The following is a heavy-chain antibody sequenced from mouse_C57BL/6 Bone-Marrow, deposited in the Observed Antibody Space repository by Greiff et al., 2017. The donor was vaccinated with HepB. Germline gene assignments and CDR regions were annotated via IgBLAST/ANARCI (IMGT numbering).Heavy chain of an antibody. CDR3: ASGVYYYGSSPSWFAY. CDR2: IDPANGNT. J-gene: IGHJ3*01. D-gene: IGHD1-1*01. V-gene: IGHV14-3*01. CDR1: GFNIKNTY. Sequence: VHVKQSVAELVRPGASVKLSCTASGFNIKNTYMHWVKQRPEQGLEWIGRIDPANGNTKYAPKFQGKATITADTSSNTAYLQLSSLTSEDTAIYYCASGVYYYGSSPSWFAYWGQGTLVTVSA.